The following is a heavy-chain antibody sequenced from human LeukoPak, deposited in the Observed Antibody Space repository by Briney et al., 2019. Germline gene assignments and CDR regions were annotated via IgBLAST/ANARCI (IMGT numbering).Heavy chain of an antibody. V-gene: IGHV3-33*08. D-gene: IGHD1-14*01. CDR3: ARDFPPGLDY. CDR2: IWYDGSNK. CDR1: GFTFSSYA. J-gene: IGHJ4*02. Sequence: GRSLRLSCAASGFTFSSYAMHWVRQAPGKGLEWVAVIWYDGSNKYYADSVKGRFTISRDNSKTTLYLQMNSLRAEDTAVYYCARDFPPGLDYWGQGTLVTVSS.